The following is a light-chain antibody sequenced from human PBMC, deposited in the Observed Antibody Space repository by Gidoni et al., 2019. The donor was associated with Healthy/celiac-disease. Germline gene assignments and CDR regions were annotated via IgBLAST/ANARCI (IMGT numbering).Light chain of an antibody. V-gene: IGKV1-39*01. Sequence: DIQMTQSPSSLSASVGDRVTITCRASQRISSYLHWYQQKPGKAPKLLIYAASSLQSGVPSRFSGCGSGIDFTLIISSLEHVDFATYSCQQSSSTSLFGQGTKVEIK. J-gene: IGKJ1*01. CDR3: QQSSSTSL. CDR1: QRISSY. CDR2: AAS.